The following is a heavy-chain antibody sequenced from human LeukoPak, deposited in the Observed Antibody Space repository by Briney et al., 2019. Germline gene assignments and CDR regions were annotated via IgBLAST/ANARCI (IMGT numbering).Heavy chain of an antibody. J-gene: IGHJ6*03. CDR3: ATRVGAMGDYYYYMDV. CDR1: GGSISSGDYY. D-gene: IGHD1-26*01. CDR2: IYYSGST. V-gene: IGHV4-30-4*01. Sequence: SETLSLTCTVSGGSISSGDYYWSWIRQPPGKGLEWIGYIYYSGSTYYNPSLKSRVTISVDTSKNQFSPKLSSVTAADTAVYYCATRVGAMGDYYYYMDVWGKGTTVTVSS.